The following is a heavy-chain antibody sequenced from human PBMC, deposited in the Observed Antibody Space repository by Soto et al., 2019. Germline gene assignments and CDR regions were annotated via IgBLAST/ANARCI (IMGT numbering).Heavy chain of an antibody. Sequence: EVQLVESGGGLVQPGGSLKLSCAASGFTFSGSAMHWVRQASGKGLEWVGRIRSKANSYATAYAASVKGRFTISRDXSXXTAYLQMNSLKTEDTAVYYCTRLTGSNWNYEADDYWGQGTLVTVSS. D-gene: IGHD1-7*01. J-gene: IGHJ4*02. CDR3: TRLTGSNWNYEADDY. CDR1: GFTFSGSA. V-gene: IGHV3-73*01. CDR2: IRSKANSYAT.